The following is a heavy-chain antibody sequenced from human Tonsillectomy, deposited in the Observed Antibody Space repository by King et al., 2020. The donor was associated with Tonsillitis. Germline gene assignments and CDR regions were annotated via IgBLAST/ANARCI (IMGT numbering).Heavy chain of an antibody. D-gene: IGHD1-26*01. CDR3: ARERHIMGAALFDF. J-gene: IGHJ4*02. CDR2: VYYRGNS. CDR1: GDSIDSSY. Sequence: VQLQESGPGLVKPSETLSLTCTVSGDSIDSSYWSWIRQPPGKRLEWIGFVYYRGNSNYNPSLQSRVTISVDTSKNQFSLKLTSVTAADTAVYYCARERHIMGAALFDFWGQGALVTVSS. V-gene: IGHV4-59*01.